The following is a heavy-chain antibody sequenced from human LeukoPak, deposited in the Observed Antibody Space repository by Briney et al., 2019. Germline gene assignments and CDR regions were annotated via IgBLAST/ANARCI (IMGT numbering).Heavy chain of an antibody. CDR3: ARAKGYSSGWYATWVAFDI. CDR1: RGSISSGSYY. V-gene: IGHV4-61*02. D-gene: IGHD6-19*01. Sequence: PSQTLSLTCTVSRGSISSGSYYWSWIRQPAGKGLEWIGRIYASGSTNYNPSLKGRVTISVDTSKNQFSLKLSSVTAADTAVYYCARAKGYSSGWYATWVAFDIWGQGTMVTVSS. CDR2: IYASGST. J-gene: IGHJ3*02.